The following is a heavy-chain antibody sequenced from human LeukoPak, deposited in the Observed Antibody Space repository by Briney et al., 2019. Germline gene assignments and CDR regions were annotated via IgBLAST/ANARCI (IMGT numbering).Heavy chain of an antibody. V-gene: IGHV1-2*02. CDR2: INPSSGGT. Sequence: ASVKVSCKASGYTFTGYYIHWVRQAPGQGLEWMGWINPSSGGTNYAQKFQGRVTMTRDTSISTAYMELSRLRSDDTAVYYCARDRRDYFDYWGQGTLVTVSS. CDR1: GYTFTGYY. CDR3: ARDRRDYFDY. J-gene: IGHJ4*02.